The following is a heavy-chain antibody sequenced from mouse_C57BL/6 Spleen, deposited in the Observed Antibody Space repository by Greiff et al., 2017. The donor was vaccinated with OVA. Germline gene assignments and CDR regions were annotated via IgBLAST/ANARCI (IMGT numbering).Heavy chain of an antibody. CDR3: TRFYYGSSYEFDY. D-gene: IGHD1-1*01. J-gene: IGHJ2*01. CDR2: IDPETGGT. CDR1: GYTFTDYE. V-gene: IGHV1-15*01. Sequence: LVESGAELVRPGASVTLSCKASGYTFTDYEMHWVKQTPVHGLEWIGAIDPETGGTAYNQKFKGQAILTADKSASTAYMELRSLTSEDSAVYYCTRFYYGSSYEFDYWGQGTTLTVSS.